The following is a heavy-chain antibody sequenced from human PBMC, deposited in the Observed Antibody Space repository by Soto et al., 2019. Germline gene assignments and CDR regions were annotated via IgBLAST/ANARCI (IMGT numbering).Heavy chain of an antibody. CDR2: VKSKTDDGTT. J-gene: IGHJ6*02. CDR1: CFTFSNAW. Sequence: GGSLRLSWSASCFTFSNAWRNLVPHSPFEVLEFFCRVKSKTDDGTTDYAAPVKGRFTISRDDSKNTLYLQMNSLKTQDTAVYYCTTTLGWDSSSVGPIYYYYGMDVWGQGTTVTVSS. D-gene: IGHD6-6*01. V-gene: IGHV3-15*07. CDR3: TTTLGWDSSSVGPIYYYYGMDV.